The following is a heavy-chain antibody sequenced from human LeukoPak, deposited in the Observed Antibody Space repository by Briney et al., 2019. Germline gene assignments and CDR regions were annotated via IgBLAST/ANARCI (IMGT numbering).Heavy chain of an antibody. CDR3: ARERGAGLSSSWIDY. J-gene: IGHJ4*02. CDR1: GFTFSSYS. V-gene: IGHV3-21*01. D-gene: IGHD6-13*01. CDR2: ISSSSSYK. Sequence: GGSLRLSCAASGFTFSSYSMNWVRQAPGKGLEWVSSISSSSSYKHYADSVKGRFTISRDNAENSLYLQMNSLRAEDTAVYYCARERGAGLSSSWIDYWGQGTLVTVSS.